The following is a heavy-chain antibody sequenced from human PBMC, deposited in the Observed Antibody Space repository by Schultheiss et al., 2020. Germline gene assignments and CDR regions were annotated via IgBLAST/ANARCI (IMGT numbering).Heavy chain of an antibody. V-gene: IGHV4-30-4*01. D-gene: IGHD6-19*01. CDR3: ARGLGRGAFDI. J-gene: IGHJ3*02. CDR1: GGSISSGDYY. CDR2: IYYSGST. Sequence: SATLSLTCTVSGGSISSGDYYWSWIRQPPGKGLEWIGYIYYSGSTYYNPSLKSRVTISVDTSKNQFSLKLSSVTAADTAVYYCARGLGRGAFDIWGQGTMVTVSS.